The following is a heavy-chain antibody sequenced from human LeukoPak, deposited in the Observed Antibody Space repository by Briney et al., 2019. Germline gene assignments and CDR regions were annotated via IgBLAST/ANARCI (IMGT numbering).Heavy chain of an antibody. V-gene: IGHV3-7*03. J-gene: IGHJ4*02. Sequence: GGSLRFSCAASGFTFSSYWMSWVRQAPGKGLEWVASINKDGGEKYYVDSVKGRFTISRDNAKNSLYLQMNSLRADDTAVYYCVKDSPPRYSGSPPAYWGQGTLVTVSS. CDR1: GFTFSSYW. CDR2: INKDGGEK. D-gene: IGHD1-26*01. CDR3: VKDSPPRYSGSPPAY.